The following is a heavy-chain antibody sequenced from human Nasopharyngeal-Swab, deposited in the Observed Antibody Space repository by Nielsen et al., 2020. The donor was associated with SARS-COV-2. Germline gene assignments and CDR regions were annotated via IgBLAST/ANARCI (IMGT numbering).Heavy chain of an antibody. V-gene: IGHV3-30*04. CDR1: GFTFSSYS. Sequence: GGSLRLSCATSGFTFSSYSMYWVRQAPGKGLEWVALISYDGSNEESADSVKGRFTVSRDNSKNTLYLQMNSLRAEDTAVYYCARDGREYYYFDSSEVGFDYWGQGTLVTVSS. CDR3: ARDGREYYYFDSSEVGFDY. J-gene: IGHJ4*02. D-gene: IGHD3-22*01. CDR2: ISYDGSNE.